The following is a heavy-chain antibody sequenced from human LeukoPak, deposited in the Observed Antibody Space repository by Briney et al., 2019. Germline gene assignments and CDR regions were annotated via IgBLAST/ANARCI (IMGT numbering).Heavy chain of an antibody. V-gene: IGHV3-7*01. CDR3: ASPYDSSGSIREGFDY. CDR1: GFTFSRSW. Sequence: GGSLRLSCEASGFTFSRSWMTWVRQGPGKGLEWVANIHGDGSKIHYADSVKGRFTISRDNAKNSLYLQMNSLRAEDTAVYYCASPYDSSGSIREGFDYWGQGTLVTVSS. D-gene: IGHD3-22*01. CDR2: IHGDGSKI. J-gene: IGHJ4*02.